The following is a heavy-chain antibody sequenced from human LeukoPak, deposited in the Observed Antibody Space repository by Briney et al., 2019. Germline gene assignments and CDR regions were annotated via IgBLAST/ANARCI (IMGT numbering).Heavy chain of an antibody. D-gene: IGHD3-10*01. V-gene: IGHV1-2*02. Sequence: ASVKVSCKASGYTFTSYGITWVRQAPGQGLEWMGWINPNSGGTNYAQKFQGRVTMTRDTSISTAYMELSRLRSDDTAVYYCARDGVAFDYWGQGTLVTVSS. J-gene: IGHJ4*02. CDR2: INPNSGGT. CDR1: GYTFTSYG. CDR3: ARDGVAFDY.